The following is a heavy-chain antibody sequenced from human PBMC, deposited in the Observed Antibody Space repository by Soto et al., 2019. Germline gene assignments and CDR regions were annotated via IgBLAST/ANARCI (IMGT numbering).Heavy chain of an antibody. CDR1: GYSISSGYY. V-gene: IGHV4-38-2*02. D-gene: IGHD3-9*01. J-gene: IGHJ4*02. Sequence: SETLSLTCTVSGYSISSGYYWGWIRQPPGKGLEWIGSIYHSGSTYYNPSLKSRVTISVDTPKNQFSLKLSSVTAADTAVYYCARVSKRYFDYFDYWGQGTLVTVSS. CDR2: IYHSGST. CDR3: ARVSKRYFDYFDY.